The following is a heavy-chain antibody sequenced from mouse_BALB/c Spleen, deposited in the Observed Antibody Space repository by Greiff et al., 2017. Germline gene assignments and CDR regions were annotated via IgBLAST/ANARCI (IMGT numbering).Heavy chain of an antibody. V-gene: IGHV1-87*01. CDR2: IYPGDGDT. D-gene: IGHD2-3*01. CDR1: GYTFTSYW. J-gene: IGHJ4*01. CDR3: ARDGNAMDY. Sequence: VKLQESGAELARPGASVKLSCKASGYTFTSYWMQWVKQRPGQGLEWIGAIYPGDGDTRYTQKFKGKATLTTDKSSSTAYMQLSSLASEDSAVYYCARDGNAMDYWGQGTSVTVSS.